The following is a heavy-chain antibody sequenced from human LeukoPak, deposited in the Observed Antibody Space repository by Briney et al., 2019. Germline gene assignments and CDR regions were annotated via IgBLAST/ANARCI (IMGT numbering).Heavy chain of an antibody. J-gene: IGHJ4*02. V-gene: IGHV3-7*01. CDR2: IKQDGSDK. CDR3: ARDHYDFWSGYRRGTFDY. CDR1: GFTFSSYW. D-gene: IGHD3-3*01. Sequence: QPGRSLRLSCAASGFTFSSYWMSWVRPAPGKGLEWVANIKQDGSDKYYVDSVKGRFTISRDNAKNSLYLQMNSLRAEDTAVYYCARDHYDFWSGYRRGTFDYWGQGTLVTVSS.